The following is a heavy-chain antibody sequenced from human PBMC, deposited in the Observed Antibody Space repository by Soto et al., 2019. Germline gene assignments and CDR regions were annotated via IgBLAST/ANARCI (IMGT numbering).Heavy chain of an antibody. D-gene: IGHD3-22*01. Sequence: QLQLQESGPGLVKPSETLSLTCTVSGGSISSSSYYWGWIRQPPGKGLAWIGSIYYSGSTYYNPSLKSRVTISVDTSKNPFSLKLSSVTAADTAVYYCARHHERGAVVSWFDPWGQGTLVTVSS. CDR2: IYYSGST. CDR3: ARHHERGAVVSWFDP. J-gene: IGHJ5*02. V-gene: IGHV4-39*01. CDR1: GGSISSSSYY.